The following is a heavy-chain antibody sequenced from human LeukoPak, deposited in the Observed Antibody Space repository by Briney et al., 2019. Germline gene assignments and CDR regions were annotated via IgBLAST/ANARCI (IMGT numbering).Heavy chain of an antibody. CDR1: GFTFSNYL. V-gene: IGHV3-74*01. CDR3: AMSRVEMATSLLDY. Sequence: GWSLRLSCAASGFTFSNYLLHWVRQAPAKGLVWVSRINSDGSTTTYADSVKGRFTISRDNAKNTLYLQMNSLTAEETAVYSCAMSRVEMATSLLDYWGQGTLVTVSS. J-gene: IGHJ4*02. CDR2: INSDGSTT. D-gene: IGHD5-24*01.